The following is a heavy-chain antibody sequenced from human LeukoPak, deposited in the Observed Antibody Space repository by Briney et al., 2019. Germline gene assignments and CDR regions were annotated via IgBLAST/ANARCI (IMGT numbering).Heavy chain of an antibody. Sequence: GGSLRLSCAASGFTFSGSAMHWVRQASGKGLEWVGRIRSKANSYATAYAASVKGRFTISRDDSKNTAYLQMNSLKTEDTAVYYCTRQEQHLRGGYYYYYYMDVWGKGTTVTVSS. CDR1: GFTFSGSA. D-gene: IGHD6-13*01. CDR2: IRSKANSYAT. V-gene: IGHV3-73*01. CDR3: TRQEQHLRGGYYYYYYMDV. J-gene: IGHJ6*03.